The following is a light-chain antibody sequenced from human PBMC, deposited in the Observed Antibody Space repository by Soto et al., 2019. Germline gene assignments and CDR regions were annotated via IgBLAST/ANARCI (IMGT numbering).Light chain of an antibody. Sequence: IPMTQSPSSLFASVGDIFTITCLASQNIDTYLNWDQQKPGKAPALLIHDASRLHSGVPSRFSGSGGGTDFTLSISSVQPEDFATYFCQQSYMEPITFGQGTRLEI. CDR2: DAS. J-gene: IGKJ5*01. V-gene: IGKV1-39*01. CDR3: QQSYMEPIT. CDR1: QNIDTY.